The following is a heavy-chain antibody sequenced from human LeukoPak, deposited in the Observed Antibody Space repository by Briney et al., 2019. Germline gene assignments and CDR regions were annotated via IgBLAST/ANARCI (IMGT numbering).Heavy chain of an antibody. CDR1: GFTFSSYW. Sequence: PGGSLRLSCAASGFTFSSYWMSWVRQAPGKGLEWVANIKQDGSEKYYVDSVKGRFTISRDNAKISLYLQMNSLRAEDTAVYYCARDALWLGDLNWFDPWGQGTLVTVSS. J-gene: IGHJ5*02. D-gene: IGHD3-10*01. CDR2: IKQDGSEK. V-gene: IGHV3-7*01. CDR3: ARDALWLGDLNWFDP.